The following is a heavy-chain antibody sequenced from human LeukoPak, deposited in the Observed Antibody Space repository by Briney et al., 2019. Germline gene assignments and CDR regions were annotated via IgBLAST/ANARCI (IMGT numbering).Heavy chain of an antibody. V-gene: IGHV3-30*04. CDR1: GFTFSSYA. CDR3: ARERTRTSGRFKVGYYYYGMDA. D-gene: IGHD1-26*01. J-gene: IGHJ6*04. CDR2: ISYDGSNK. Sequence: GRSLRLSCAASGFTFSSYAMHWVRQAPGKGLEWVAVISYDGSNKYYADSVKGRFTISRDNSKNTLYLQMNSLRAEDTAVYYCARERTRTSGRFKVGYYYYGMDAWGKGTTVTVSS.